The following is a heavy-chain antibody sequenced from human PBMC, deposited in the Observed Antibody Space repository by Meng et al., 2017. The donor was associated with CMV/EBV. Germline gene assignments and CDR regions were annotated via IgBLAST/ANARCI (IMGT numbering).Heavy chain of an antibody. CDR2: ISSSSSYI. D-gene: IGHD3-22*01. CDR3: ARGVYYYDSSGYYIDY. J-gene: IGHJ4*02. CDR1: GFTFSSYS. V-gene: IGHV3-21*01. Sequence: GSSLKISCAASGFTFSSYSMNWVRQAPGKGLEWVSSISSSSSYIYYEDSVKGRFTISRDNAKNSLYLQMNSLRAEDTAVYYCARGVYYYDSSGYYIDYWGQGTLVTVSS.